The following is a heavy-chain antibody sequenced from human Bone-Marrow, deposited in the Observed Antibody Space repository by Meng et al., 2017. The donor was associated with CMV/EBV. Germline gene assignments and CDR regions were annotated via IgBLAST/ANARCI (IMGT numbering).Heavy chain of an antibody. CDR3: AKELREQLGYYYYGMDV. CDR2: IWYDGSNK. V-gene: IGHV3-33*06. CDR1: GFTFSSYG. Sequence: GGSLRLSCAVSGFTFSSYGMHWVRQAPGKGLEWVAVIWYDGSNKYYADSVKGRFTISRDNSKNTLYLQMNSLRAENTAVYYCAKELREQLGYYYYGMDVWGQGTTVTVSS. J-gene: IGHJ6*02. D-gene: IGHD6-6*01.